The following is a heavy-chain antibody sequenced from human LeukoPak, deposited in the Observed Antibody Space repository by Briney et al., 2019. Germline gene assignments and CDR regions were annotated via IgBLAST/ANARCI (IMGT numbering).Heavy chain of an antibody. CDR3: ARGYSSSWYFDY. V-gene: IGHV3-66*01. CDR2: IYSGGST. D-gene: IGHD6-13*01. CDR1: GFTVSSNY. J-gene: IGHJ4*02. Sequence: GGSLRLSCAASGFTVSSNYMSSVRQAPGKGLEWVSVIYSGGSTYYADSVKGRFTISRDNSKNTLYLQMNSLRAEDTAVYYCARGYSSSWYFDYWGQGTLVTVSS.